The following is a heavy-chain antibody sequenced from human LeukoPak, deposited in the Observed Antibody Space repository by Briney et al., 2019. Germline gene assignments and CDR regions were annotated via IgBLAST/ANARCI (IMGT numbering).Heavy chain of an antibody. J-gene: IGHJ3*02. CDR2: ISAYNGNT. CDR3: AISRDGYNFPFDAFDI. D-gene: IGHD5-24*01. V-gene: IGHV1-18*01. CDR1: GYTFTSYG. Sequence: ASVKVSCKASGYTFTSYGISWVRQAPGQGLEWMGWISAYNGNTNYAQKFQGRVTITADESTSTAYMELSSLRSEDTAVYYCAISRDGYNFPFDAFDIWGQGTMVTVSS.